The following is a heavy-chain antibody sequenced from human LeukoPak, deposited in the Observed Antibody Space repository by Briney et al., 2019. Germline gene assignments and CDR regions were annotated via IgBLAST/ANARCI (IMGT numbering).Heavy chain of an antibody. J-gene: IGHJ4*02. CDR2: IYHSGST. CDR1: GYSISSGYY. D-gene: IGHD2-8*01. CDR3: ARKAVLMVYDEGDYFDY. V-gene: IGHV4-38-2*01. Sequence: SETLSLTCAVSGYSISSGYYWGWIRQPPGKGLEWIGSIYHSGSTYYNPSLKSRVTISVDTSKNQFSLKLSSVTAADTAVYYCARKAVLMVYDEGDYFDYWGQGTLVTVSS.